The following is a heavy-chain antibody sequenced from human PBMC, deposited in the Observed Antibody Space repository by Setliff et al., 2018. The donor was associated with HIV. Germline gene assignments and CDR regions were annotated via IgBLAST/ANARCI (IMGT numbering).Heavy chain of an antibody. Sequence: GGSLRLSCAASGFTFSNDWIHWVRQGPGKGLVWVSYVTDDERTTKYADFVKGRFIISRDDAKNIVYLQMNSLRVEDTAIYYCARTRSGAFDVWGQGTMVTVSS. CDR1: GFTFSNDW. CDR3: ARTRSGAFDV. J-gene: IGHJ3*01. V-gene: IGHV3-74*03. CDR2: VTDDERTT.